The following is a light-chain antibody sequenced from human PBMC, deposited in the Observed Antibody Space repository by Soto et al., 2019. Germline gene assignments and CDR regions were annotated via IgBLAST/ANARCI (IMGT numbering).Light chain of an antibody. J-gene: IGKJ2*01. Sequence: DIQMTQSPATLSASVGDRVTLTFRASQSIARRLTWYQQKPGKAPRLLIDRATSLESGVPSRFSGSGSGTEFTFTISSLQTDDFANYCCQQYKSYTYTFAQGTKLEIK. CDR2: RAT. CDR3: QQYKSYTYT. V-gene: IGKV1-5*03. CDR1: QSIARR.